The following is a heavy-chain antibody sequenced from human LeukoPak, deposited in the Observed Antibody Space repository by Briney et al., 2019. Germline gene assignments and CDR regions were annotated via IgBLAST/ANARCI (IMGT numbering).Heavy chain of an antibody. CDR1: GFTFSSYT. D-gene: IGHD6-6*01. CDR3: ASGSSSSPYFDY. CDR2: ISTSGSYL. Sequence: GGSLRLSCAASGFTFSSYTINWVRQAPGKGLEWVSSISTSGSYLYYADSVKGRFTISRDNAKNSLFLQMNSLRDEDTAVYYCASGSSSSPYFDYWGQGTLVTVSS. J-gene: IGHJ4*02. V-gene: IGHV3-21*01.